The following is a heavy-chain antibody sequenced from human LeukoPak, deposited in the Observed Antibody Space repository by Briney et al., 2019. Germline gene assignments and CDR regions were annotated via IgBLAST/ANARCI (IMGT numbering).Heavy chain of an antibody. J-gene: IGHJ4*02. V-gene: IGHV4-39*07. CDR1: VAPIRSRSYS. CDR2: IYYSGST. D-gene: IGHD6-13*01. CDR3: ASRYSSSWYYFDY. Sequence: SETLSLTCPVPVAPIRSRSYSWGWIAKPPGKGLEGIGSIYYSGSTYYNPSLKSRVTISVDTSKNQFSLKLSSVTAADTAVYYCASRYSSSWYYFDYWGQGTLVTVSS.